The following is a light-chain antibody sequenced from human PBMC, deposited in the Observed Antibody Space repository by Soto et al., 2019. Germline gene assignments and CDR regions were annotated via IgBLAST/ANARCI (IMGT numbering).Light chain of an antibody. CDR3: QQYNNWPYT. Sequence: EIVMTQSPATLAVSPGERAALSCRASQSVSSNFAWYQQKPGQAPRLLIYGASSRATGTRARFSGSGSGTEFTLTISSLQSEDFAVYYCQQYNNWPYTFGLGTKLE. V-gene: IGKV3-15*01. J-gene: IGKJ2*01. CDR2: GAS. CDR1: QSVSSN.